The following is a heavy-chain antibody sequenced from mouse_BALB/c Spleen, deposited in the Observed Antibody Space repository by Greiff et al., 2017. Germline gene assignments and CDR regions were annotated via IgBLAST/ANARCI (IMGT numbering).Heavy chain of an antibody. Sequence: EVQVVESGGGLVQPGGSLRLSCATSGFTFSDFYMEWVRQPPGKRLEWIAASRNKANDYTTEYSASVKGRFIVSRDTSQSILYLQMNALRAEDTAIYYCARDHYYGSSWYFDVWGAGTTVTVSS. CDR1: GFTFSDFY. D-gene: IGHD1-1*01. J-gene: IGHJ1*01. V-gene: IGHV7-1*02. CDR3: ARDHYYGSSWYFDV. CDR2: SRNKANDYTT.